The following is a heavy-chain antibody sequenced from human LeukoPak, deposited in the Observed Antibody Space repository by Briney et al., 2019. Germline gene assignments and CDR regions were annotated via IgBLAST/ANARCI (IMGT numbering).Heavy chain of an antibody. CDR1: GLSISSSSYY. CDR2: IYYSGST. D-gene: IGHD6-13*01. Sequence: AETLSLTCTVSGLSISSSSYYWGWIRQPPGKGLEWFGSIYYSGSTYYNPSLKSRVTISVDASKNQFSLQLSSVTAAYTAVYYCASPCPPDYSSSWYHYYYYMDVWGKGTTVTVSS. V-gene: IGHV4-39*07. J-gene: IGHJ6*03. CDR3: ASPCPPDYSSSWYHYYYYMDV.